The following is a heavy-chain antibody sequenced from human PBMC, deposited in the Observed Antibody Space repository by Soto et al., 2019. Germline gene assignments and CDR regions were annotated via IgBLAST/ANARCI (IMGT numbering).Heavy chain of an antibody. D-gene: IGHD3-16*01. V-gene: IGHV1-69*13. CDR2: IIPHVDSA. CDR3: AKGSYYVSCCAYETPGFYYSFIVLAF. CDR1: GGTYVKDV. J-gene: IGHJ6*02. Sequence: WALVKVSRKASGGTYVKDVSSWGRQASGQGLEWVGGIIPHVDSANYAQKFQGRVTIAADESAGTAYMELSRLTSEDTAVYYCAKGSYYVSCCAYETPGFYYSFIVLAFWGQGSTVTVS.